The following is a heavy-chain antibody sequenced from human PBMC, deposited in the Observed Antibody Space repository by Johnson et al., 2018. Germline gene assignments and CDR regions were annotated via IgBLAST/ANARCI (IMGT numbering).Heavy chain of an antibody. CDR3: ARENREDYLDF. V-gene: IGHV4-59*01. CDR2: VSDSGGT. J-gene: IGHJ4*02. CDR1: GGSISGYF. D-gene: IGHD1-14*01. Sequence: QVQLQESGPGLVKPSETLSLTCAVSGGSISGYFWTWIRQPPGKGLAWIGYVSDSGGTIYNPSLTRRVTVSLDTSKNQFSLKLSSVTAADPAFYYCARENREDYLDFWGQGILVTVSS.